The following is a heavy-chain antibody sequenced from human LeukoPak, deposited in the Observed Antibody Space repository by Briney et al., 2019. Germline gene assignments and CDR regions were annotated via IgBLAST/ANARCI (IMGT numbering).Heavy chain of an antibody. J-gene: IGHJ4*02. Sequence: PGGSLRLSCEASGFTFSSYAMSWVRQAPGKGLEWVSAISGSGGSTYYADSVKGRFTISRDNSKNTLYLQMNSLRAEDTAVYYCAKDVGGIFGVVTIDYWGQGTLVTVSS. CDR3: AKDVGGIFGVVTIDY. V-gene: IGHV3-23*01. D-gene: IGHD3-3*01. CDR1: GFTFSSYA. CDR2: ISGSGGST.